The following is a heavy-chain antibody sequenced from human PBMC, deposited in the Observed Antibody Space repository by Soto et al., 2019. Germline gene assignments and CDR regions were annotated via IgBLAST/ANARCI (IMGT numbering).Heavy chain of an antibody. Sequence: GGSLRLSCAASGFTFSSYAMSWVRQAPGKGLEWVSAISGSGGSTYYADSVKGRFTISRDNSKNTLYLQMNSLRAEDTAVYYCARDYDSSGYYDPGDAFDIWGQGTMVTVSS. J-gene: IGHJ3*02. CDR1: GFTFSSYA. CDR3: ARDYDSSGYYDPGDAFDI. CDR2: ISGSGGST. V-gene: IGHV3-23*01. D-gene: IGHD3-22*01.